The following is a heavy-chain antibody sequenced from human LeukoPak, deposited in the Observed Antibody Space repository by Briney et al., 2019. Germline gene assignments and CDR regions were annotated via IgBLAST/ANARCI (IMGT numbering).Heavy chain of an antibody. V-gene: IGHV4-34*01. CDR3: ARGRDYDFWSGYSARTYYYYGMDV. Sequence: SETLSLTCTVSGGSISGYYWSWIRQPPGKGLEWIGEINHSGSTNYNPSLKSRVTISVDTSKNQFSLKLSSVTAADTAVYYCARGRDYDFWSGYSARTYYYYGMDVWGQGTTVTVSS. CDR1: GGSISGYY. CDR2: INHSGST. D-gene: IGHD3-3*01. J-gene: IGHJ6*02.